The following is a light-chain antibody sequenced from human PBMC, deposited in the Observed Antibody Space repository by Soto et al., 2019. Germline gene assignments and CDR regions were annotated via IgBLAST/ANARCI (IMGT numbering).Light chain of an antibody. Sequence: QSVLTQSPSASASLGASVKLTCTLSSGHSNYAIAWHQQQSEKGPRYLMKINSDGSHSKGDGIPGRFSGSSSGAERYLTISSLQSEDEADYYCQTWGSGIVVFGGGTKLTVL. CDR1: SGHSNYA. CDR2: INSDGSH. V-gene: IGLV4-69*01. J-gene: IGLJ2*01. CDR3: QTWGSGIVV.